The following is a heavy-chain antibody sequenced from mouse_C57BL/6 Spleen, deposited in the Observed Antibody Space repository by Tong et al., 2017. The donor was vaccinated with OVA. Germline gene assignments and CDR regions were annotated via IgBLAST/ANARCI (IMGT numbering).Heavy chain of an antibody. CDR1: GYSFTDYN. V-gene: IGHV1-82*01. D-gene: IGHD6-1*01. Sequence: VQLQESGPELVKPGASVKISCKASGYSFTDYNMNWVKQSNGKSLEWIGRIYPGDGDTNYNGKFKGKATLTADKSSSTAYMQLSSLTSEDSAVYFCAREGLFYAMDYWGQGTSVTVSS. CDR3: AREGLFYAMDY. J-gene: IGHJ4*01. CDR2: IYPGDGDT.